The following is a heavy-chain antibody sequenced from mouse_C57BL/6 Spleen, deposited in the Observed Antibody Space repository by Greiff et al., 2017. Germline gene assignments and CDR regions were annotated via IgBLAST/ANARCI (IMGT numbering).Heavy chain of an antibody. D-gene: IGHD2-4*01. J-gene: IGHJ2*01. Sequence: EVKVEESGPGLVKPSQSLSLTCSVTGYSITSGYYWNWIRQFPGNKLEWMGYISYDGSNNYNPSLKNLISITRDTSKNQFFLKLNSVTTEDTATYYCARCLYDYDVDFDYWGQGTTLTVSS. CDR3: ARCLYDYDVDFDY. V-gene: IGHV3-6*01. CDR1: GYSITSGYY. CDR2: ISYDGSN.